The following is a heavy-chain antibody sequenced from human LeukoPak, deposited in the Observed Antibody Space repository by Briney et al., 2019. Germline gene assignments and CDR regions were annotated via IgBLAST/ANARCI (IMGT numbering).Heavy chain of an antibody. J-gene: IGHJ4*02. CDR2: INHSGST. CDR1: GGSFSGYY. D-gene: IGHD4-17*01. Sequence: SETLSLTGAVYGGSFSGYYWSWIRQPPGKGLEWIGEINHSGSTNYNPSLKSRVTISVDTSKNQFSLKLSSVTAADTAVYYCARVSTVTFIDYWGQGTLVTVSS. CDR3: ARVSTVTFIDY. V-gene: IGHV4-34*01.